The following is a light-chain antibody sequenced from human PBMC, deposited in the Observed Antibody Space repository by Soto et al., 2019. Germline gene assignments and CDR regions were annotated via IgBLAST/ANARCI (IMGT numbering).Light chain of an antibody. CDR2: DAS. CDR3: QQCRNWPLT. V-gene: IGKV3-15*01. J-gene: IGKJ4*01. Sequence: EIVMTQSPATLSVSPGEGATLSCKASQNVYNNLAWYQQRPGQPPRLLIYDASTRATGISARFSGSGYGTEFTLTISSLQSEDFAVYFYQQCRNWPLTFGGGTKVAIK. CDR1: QNVYNN.